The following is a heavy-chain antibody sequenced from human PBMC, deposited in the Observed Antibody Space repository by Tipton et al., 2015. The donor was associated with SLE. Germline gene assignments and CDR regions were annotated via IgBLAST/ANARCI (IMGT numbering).Heavy chain of an antibody. V-gene: IGHV4-39*07. CDR1: GGSISNTNYC. Sequence: TLSLTCAVSGGSISNTNYCWGWIRQPPGQGLEWIGTMCYTGSTYYNPSLKSRVSFSIDTSKHQFSLKLNSVTAADTAVYYCARRHYSGPFDSWGQGTLVTVSS. D-gene: IGHD5-12*01. J-gene: IGHJ4*02. CDR3: ARRHYSGPFDS. CDR2: MCYTGST.